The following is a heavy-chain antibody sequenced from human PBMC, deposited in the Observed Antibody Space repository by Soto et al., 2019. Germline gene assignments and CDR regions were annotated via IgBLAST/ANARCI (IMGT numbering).Heavy chain of an antibody. J-gene: IGHJ4*02. V-gene: IGHV3-21*06. Sequence: PGGSLRLSCAASGFTFTRYSMNWVRQAPGKGLEWVASISSTTNYIYYGDSMKGRFTISRDNAKNSLYLEMNSLRAEDTAVYYCARESEDLTSNFDYWGQGTLVTVSS. CDR2: ISSTTNYI. CDR3: ARESEDLTSNFDY. CDR1: GFTFTRYS.